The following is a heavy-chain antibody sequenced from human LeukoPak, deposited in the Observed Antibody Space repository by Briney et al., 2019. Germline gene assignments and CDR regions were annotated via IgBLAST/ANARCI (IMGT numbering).Heavy chain of an antibody. V-gene: IGHV3-7*01. CDR1: GFTFSSYS. J-gene: IGHJ4*02. Sequence: PGGSLRLSCAASGFTFSSYSMSWVRQAPGKGLEWVANIKQDGSEKYYVDSMKGRFTISRDNAKNSLYLQMNSLRAEDTAVYYCTRGNVDYWGQGTLVTVSS. CDR3: TRGNVDY. CDR2: IKQDGSEK.